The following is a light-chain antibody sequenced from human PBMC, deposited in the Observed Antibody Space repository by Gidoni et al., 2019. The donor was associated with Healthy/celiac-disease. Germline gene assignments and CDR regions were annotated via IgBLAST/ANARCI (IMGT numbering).Light chain of an antibody. V-gene: IGKV4-1*01. J-gene: IGKJ1*01. CDR3: QQYYSTRT. CDR2: WAS. CDR1: QSVLYSSNNKNY. Sequence: DIVMTQSPDPLAVSLGERATINCKSSQSVLYSSNNKNYLAWYQQKPGQTPKLLSYWASTRESGVPDRFSGSGSGTDFTLTISSLQAEDVAVYYCQQYYSTRTFGQGTKVEIK.